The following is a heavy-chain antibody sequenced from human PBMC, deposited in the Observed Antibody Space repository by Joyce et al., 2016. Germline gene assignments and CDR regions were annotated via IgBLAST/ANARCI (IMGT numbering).Heavy chain of an antibody. J-gene: IGHJ6*04. Sequence: EVQLVESGGGLVKPGGSLKISCAASGFMFSTSSMSWFRQAPGKGLEWVSAISGDRRFIFHASSVRGRFTVSRDNAENSLYLQMKSLRVEDTAVYFCARGGLVYDYSMDVWGKGTTVIVSS. CDR2: ISGDRRFI. CDR3: ARGGLVYDYSMDV. V-gene: IGHV3-21*02. CDR1: GFMFSTSS. D-gene: IGHD2-21*01.